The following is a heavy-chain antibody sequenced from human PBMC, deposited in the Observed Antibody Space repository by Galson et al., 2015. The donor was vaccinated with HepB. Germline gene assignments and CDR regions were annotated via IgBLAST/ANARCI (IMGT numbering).Heavy chain of an antibody. CDR2: INGDGGGV. CDR3: AKDRVRGDGVLLLTG. J-gene: IGHJ4*02. Sequence: SLRLSCAASGFTFTSYAMSWVRQAPGKGLEWVSKINGDGGGVYYADSVKGRFTISRDNSKNTLYLQMNSLRVEDTAVYYCAKDRVRGDGVLLLTGWGQGTLVTVSS. CDR1: GFTFTSYA. V-gene: IGHV3-23*01. D-gene: IGHD2-21*02.